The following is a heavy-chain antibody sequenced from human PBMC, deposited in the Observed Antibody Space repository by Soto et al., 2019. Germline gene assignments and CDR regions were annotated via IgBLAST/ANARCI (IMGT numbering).Heavy chain of an antibody. CDR3: TKDSHWATISTTHDY. D-gene: IGHD5-12*01. CDR1: GFSFSSSA. V-gene: IGHV3-23*01. CDR2: FRESGGTT. J-gene: IGHJ4*02. Sequence: VQLWDSGGGLVQPGGSLRLSCAASGFSFSSSAMSWVRQAPGKRLEWVSTFRESGGTTHYADPVKGRFTISRDTSKNILFLQMNSLRAEHTAIYYSTKDSHWATISTTHDYWGQGTLVTVSS.